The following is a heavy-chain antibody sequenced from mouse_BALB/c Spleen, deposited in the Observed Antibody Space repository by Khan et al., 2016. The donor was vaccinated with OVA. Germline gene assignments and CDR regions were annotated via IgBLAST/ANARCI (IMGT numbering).Heavy chain of an antibody. CDR3: DRTARIKY. CDR2: ISYSGST. D-gene: IGHD1-2*01. V-gene: IGHV3-1*02. J-gene: IGHJ2*01. Sequence: EVKLLESGPDLVKPSQSLSLTCTVTGYSITSGYGWNWIRQFPGNKLEWMGYISYSGSTNYNPSLKSRISITRDTSKNQFFLQLNSVTTEDTATYYCDRTARIKYWGQGTTLTVSS. CDR1: GYSITSGYG.